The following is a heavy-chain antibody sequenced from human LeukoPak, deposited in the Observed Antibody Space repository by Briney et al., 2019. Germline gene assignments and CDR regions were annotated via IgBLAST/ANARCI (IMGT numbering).Heavy chain of an antibody. Sequence: GGSLRLSCAASGFTFDDYAMHWVLQAPGKGLYWVSVISFYIGSIGYADSVTGRFTISVDNAKNSLYLQMNSLRAEDTALYYCAKDGRYYYDSSGNFDYWGQGTLVTVSS. CDR1: GFTFDDYA. D-gene: IGHD3-22*01. J-gene: IGHJ4*02. CDR3: AKDGRYYYDSSGNFDY. CDR2: ISFYIGSI. V-gene: IGHV3-9*01.